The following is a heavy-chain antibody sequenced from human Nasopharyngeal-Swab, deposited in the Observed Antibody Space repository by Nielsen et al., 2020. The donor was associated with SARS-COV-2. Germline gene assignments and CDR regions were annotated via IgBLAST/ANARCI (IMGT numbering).Heavy chain of an antibody. V-gene: IGHV6-1*01. D-gene: IGHD2-21*01. CDR1: GASVSSNSAA. J-gene: IGHJ4*02. CDR3: ARTYCGGDCYNPFDY. CDR2: TYYRSKWYN. Sequence: LRLSCAISGASVSSNSAAWNWIRQSPSRGLEWLGRTYYRSKWYNDYAVSVKSRITINPDTSKNQFSLQLNSVTPEDTAVYYCARTYCGGDCYNPFDYWGQGTLVTVSS.